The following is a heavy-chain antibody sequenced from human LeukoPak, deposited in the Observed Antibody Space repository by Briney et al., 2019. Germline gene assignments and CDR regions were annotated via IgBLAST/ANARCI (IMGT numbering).Heavy chain of an antibody. CDR1: GDSIGSGRSY. J-gene: IGHJ6*03. V-gene: IGHV4-31*03. D-gene: IGHD4-17*01. Sequence: SETLSLTCTVPGDSIGSGRSYWTWIRQRPGKGLEWIGYIDSSGGTYYNASLKSRLSMSLDTSKSQFSLRLRSVTAADTGVYYCARERGTVAFYYMDVWGTGTTVAVSS. CDR3: ARERGTVAFYYMDV. CDR2: IDSSGGT.